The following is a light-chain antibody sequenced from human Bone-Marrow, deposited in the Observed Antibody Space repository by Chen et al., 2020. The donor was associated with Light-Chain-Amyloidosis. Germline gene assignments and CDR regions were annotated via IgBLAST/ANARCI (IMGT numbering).Light chain of an antibody. J-gene: IGLJ3*02. CDR3: QVWDSSSDRPV. CDR1: NIGSTS. CDR2: YDS. V-gene: IGLV3-21*02. Sequence: SYVLTQPSSVSVAPGQTATIACGGNNIGSTSVHWYQQTPGQAPLLVVYYDSDRPSGIPERLSGSNSGNTATLTISRVEAGDEADYYCQVWDSSSDRPVFGGGTKLTVL.